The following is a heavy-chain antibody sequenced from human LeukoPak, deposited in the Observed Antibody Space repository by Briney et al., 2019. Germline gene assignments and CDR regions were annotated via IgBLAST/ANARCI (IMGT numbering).Heavy chain of an antibody. CDR1: GYSFTSYD. D-gene: IGHD2-8*01. Sequence: GGSVKVSWKASGYSFTSYDLTWVRQAPGQGLEWMGIINTSGGSTSYTQKFQARVTMTSDTSTTTVYMDLSSLRSEDTGLYYCARKWSSRGWFDPWGQGTLVTVSS. J-gene: IGHJ5*02. V-gene: IGHV1-46*01. CDR2: INTSGGST. CDR3: ARKWSSRGWFDP.